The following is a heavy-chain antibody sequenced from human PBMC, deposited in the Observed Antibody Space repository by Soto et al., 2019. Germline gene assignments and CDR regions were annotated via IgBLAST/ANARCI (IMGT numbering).Heavy chain of an antibody. Sequence: SETLSLTCAVYGGSFSGYYWSWIRQPPGKGLEWIGEINHSGSTNYNPSLKSRVTISVDTSKNQFSLKLSSVTAADTAVYYCAGDFYGDYVPRFQSGVYWGQGTLVTVSS. CDR2: INHSGST. J-gene: IGHJ4*02. D-gene: IGHD4-17*01. CDR3: AGDFYGDYVPRFQSGVY. V-gene: IGHV4-34*01. CDR1: GGSFSGYY.